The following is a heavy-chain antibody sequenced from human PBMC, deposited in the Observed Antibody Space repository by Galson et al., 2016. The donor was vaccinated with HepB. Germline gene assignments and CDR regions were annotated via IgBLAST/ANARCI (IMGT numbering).Heavy chain of an antibody. CDR3: AKDGRIYCSSASCHDHFHY. CDR2: ISYDGSNK. CDR1: GFTFSSYG. Sequence: SLRLSCAASGFTFSSYGMHWVRQAPGKGLEWVAFISYDGSNKKYADSVKGRFTISRDNSKKTLYLQMNSLRAEDTAVYYCAKDGRIYCSSASCHDHFHYWGQGTLLTVSS. J-gene: IGHJ4*02. V-gene: IGHV3-30*18. D-gene: IGHD2-2*01.